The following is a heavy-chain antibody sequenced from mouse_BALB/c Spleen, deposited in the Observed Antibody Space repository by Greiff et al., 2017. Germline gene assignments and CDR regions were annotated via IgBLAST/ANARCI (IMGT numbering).Heavy chain of an antibody. CDR3: ARSPFYYGSSYHFDY. D-gene: IGHD1-1*01. CDR2: ISYSGST. J-gene: IGHJ2*01. V-gene: IGHV3-8*02. CDR1: GDSITSGY. Sequence: EVKLVESGPSLVKPSQTLSLTCSVTGDSITSGYWNWIRKFPGNKLEYMGYISYSGSTYYNPSLKSRISITRDTSKNQYYLQLNSVTTEDTATYYCARSPFYYGSSYHFDYWGQGTTLTVSS.